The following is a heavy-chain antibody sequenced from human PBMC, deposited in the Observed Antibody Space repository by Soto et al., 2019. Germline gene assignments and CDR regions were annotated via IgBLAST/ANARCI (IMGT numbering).Heavy chain of an antibody. Sequence: QMQLVQSGPEVKKPGTSVKVSCKASGFTFTSSAVQWVRQARGQRLEWIXWIVVGSGNTNYAQKFQERVTITRDMSTSTAYXEXSSLRSEDXXXYXXXXXXXXYDSSGYYGFDYWGQGTLVTVSS. J-gene: IGHJ4*02. CDR2: IVVGSGNT. CDR1: GFTFTSSA. V-gene: IGHV1-58*01. D-gene: IGHD3-22*01. CDR3: XXXXXXYDSSGYYGFDY.